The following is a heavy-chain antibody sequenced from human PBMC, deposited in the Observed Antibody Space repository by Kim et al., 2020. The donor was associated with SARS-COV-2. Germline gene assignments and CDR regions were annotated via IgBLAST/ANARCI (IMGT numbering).Heavy chain of an antibody. J-gene: IGHJ4*02. D-gene: IGHD3-22*01. Sequence: GKVLFTISRDNSKNTLYLQMNSRRAEDTAVYYCARGRRYYDSSGYYKLDYWGQGTLVTVSS. V-gene: IGHV3-30*01. CDR3: ARGRRYYDSSGYYKLDY.